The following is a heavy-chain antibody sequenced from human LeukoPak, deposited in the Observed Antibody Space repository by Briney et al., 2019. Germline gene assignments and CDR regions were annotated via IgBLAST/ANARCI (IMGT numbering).Heavy chain of an antibody. D-gene: IGHD3-22*01. J-gene: IGHJ3*02. CDR2: IKQDGSEK. CDR3: ARDRVVAPGTHAFDI. V-gene: IGHV3-7*01. Sequence: PGGSLRLSCAASGFTFSSYWMSWVRQAPGKGLEWVANIKQDGSEKYYVDSVKGRFTISRDNAKNSLYLQMNSLRAEDTAVYYCARDRVVAPGTHAFDIWGQGTMVAVSS. CDR1: GFTFSSYW.